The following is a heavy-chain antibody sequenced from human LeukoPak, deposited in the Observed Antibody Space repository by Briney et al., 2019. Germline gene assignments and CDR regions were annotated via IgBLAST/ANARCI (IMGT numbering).Heavy chain of an antibody. Sequence: GGSLRLSCAASGFTFSSYGMHWVRQAPGKGLEWVAFIRYDGNNKDYADSVRGRFTISRDNSKNTVYLQMNSLRAEDTAVYYCAKDRLIVPAASSFDYWGQGTLVTVSS. CDR3: AKDRLIVPAASSFDY. D-gene: IGHD2-2*01. J-gene: IGHJ4*02. CDR2: IRYDGNNK. CDR1: GFTFSSYG. V-gene: IGHV3-30*02.